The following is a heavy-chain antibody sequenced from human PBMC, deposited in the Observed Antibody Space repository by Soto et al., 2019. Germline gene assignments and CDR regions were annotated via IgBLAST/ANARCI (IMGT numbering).Heavy chain of an antibody. J-gene: IGHJ6*02. D-gene: IGHD6-13*01. CDR1: GYSFTSYW. CDR2: IYPGDSDT. V-gene: IGHV5-51*01. CDR3: ARDHPGIAAAGSYGMDV. Sequence: PGESLKISCKGSGYSFTSYWIGWVRQMPGKGLEWMGIIYPGDSDTRYSPSFQGQVTISADKSISTAYLQWSSLKASDTAMYYCARDHPGIAAAGSYGMDVWGQGTTVTVSS.